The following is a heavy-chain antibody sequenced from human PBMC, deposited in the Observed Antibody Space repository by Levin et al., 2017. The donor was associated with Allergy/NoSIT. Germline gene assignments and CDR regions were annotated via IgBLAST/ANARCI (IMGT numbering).Heavy chain of an antibody. CDR2: ISSNGGST. CDR1: GFPFSSHA. J-gene: IGHJ4*02. Sequence: LSLTCAASGFPFSSHAMSWVRQAPGKGLEWVSAISSNGGSTYYADSVKGRFTVSRDNSKNTVYLQMNSLRAEDTAVYYCAKNVRSGSLYFAYWGQGTLVTVSS. CDR3: AKNVRSGSLYFAY. V-gene: IGHV3-23*01. D-gene: IGHD3-22*01.